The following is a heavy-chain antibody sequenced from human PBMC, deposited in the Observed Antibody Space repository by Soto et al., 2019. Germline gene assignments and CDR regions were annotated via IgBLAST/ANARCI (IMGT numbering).Heavy chain of an antibody. Sequence: SETLSLTCTVSGGSISSYYWSWIRQPPGKGLEWIGYIYYSGSTNYNPSLKSRVTISVDTSKNQFSLKLSSVTAADTAVYYCARHWNYRPYYYGMDVWGQGPTVTVYS. CDR2: IYYSGST. CDR1: GGSISSYY. D-gene: IGHD1-7*01. V-gene: IGHV4-59*01. CDR3: ARHWNYRPYYYGMDV. J-gene: IGHJ6*02.